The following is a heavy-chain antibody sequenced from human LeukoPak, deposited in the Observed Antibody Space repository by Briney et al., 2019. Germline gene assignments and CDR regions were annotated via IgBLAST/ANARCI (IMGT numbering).Heavy chain of an antibody. CDR1: GFTFSSYG. CDR2: IWYDGSNK. J-gene: IGHJ4*02. Sequence: GGSLRLSCAASGFTFSSYGMHRVRQAPGKGLEWVAVIWYDGSNKYYADSVKGRFTISRDNSKNTLYLQMNSLRAEDTAVYYCAKELQAGWYYFDYWGQGTLVTVSS. CDR3: AKELQAGWYYFDY. V-gene: IGHV3-33*06. D-gene: IGHD6-19*01.